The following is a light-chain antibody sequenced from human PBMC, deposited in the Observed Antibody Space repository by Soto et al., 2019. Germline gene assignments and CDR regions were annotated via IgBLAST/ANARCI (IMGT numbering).Light chain of an antibody. Sequence: EIVLTRSPGTMSLSPGERATLSCRASQSVSSSYLAWYQQKPGQAPRILIYGASSRATGIPDRLSGSGSGTDFNLTISRLEPEDFAVYYCQQYGSSLITCGQGTRLEIK. CDR1: QSVSSSY. J-gene: IGKJ5*01. CDR2: GAS. V-gene: IGKV3-20*01. CDR3: QQYGSSLIT.